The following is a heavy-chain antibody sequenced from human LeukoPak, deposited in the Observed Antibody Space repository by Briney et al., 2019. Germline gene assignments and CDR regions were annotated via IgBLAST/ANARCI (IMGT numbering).Heavy chain of an antibody. CDR2: ISGSGGST. CDR3: AKDRGRYYDSSGYYWGYYFDS. V-gene: IGHV3-23*01. D-gene: IGHD3-22*01. Sequence: GGSLRLSCAASGFTFSSYVVNWVRQAPGKGLEWVSAISGSGGSTYYADSVKGRFTISRNNSKNTLYLQMSSLRAEDTAVYYCAKDRGRYYDSSGYYWGYYFDSWGQGILVAVST. J-gene: IGHJ4*02. CDR1: GFTFSSYV.